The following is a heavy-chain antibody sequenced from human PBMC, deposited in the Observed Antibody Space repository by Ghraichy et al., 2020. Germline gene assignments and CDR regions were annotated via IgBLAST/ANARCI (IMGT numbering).Heavy chain of an antibody. CDR1: GDSISSTDYY. V-gene: IGHV4-39*01. Sequence: SETLSLTCNVSGDSISSTDYYWGWIRQPPGKGLEWIGKIYYSGNTYYSPSLKSRFTISVDTSKNQFSLKLSAVTAADTAVYYCARHYDFWSGSPRGYFDLWGRGTLVIVSS. CDR2: IYYSGNT. CDR3: ARHYDFWSGSPRGYFDL. J-gene: IGHJ2*01. D-gene: IGHD3-3*01.